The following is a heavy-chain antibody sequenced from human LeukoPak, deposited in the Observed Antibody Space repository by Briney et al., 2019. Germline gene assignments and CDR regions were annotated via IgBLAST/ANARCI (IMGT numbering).Heavy chain of an antibody. CDR3: ARSGAISAVTEGYFYYYYMDV. D-gene: IGHD6-13*01. CDR2: INPSGGST. CDR1: GYTFTVYY. V-gene: IGHV1-46*01. J-gene: IGHJ6*03. Sequence: ASVKVSCKASGYTFTVYYMHWVRQAPGQGLEWMGIINPSGGSTNYAQKFQDRVTMTRDTSTDTVYMELSSLRSEVTAVYYCARSGAISAVTEGYFYYYYMDVWGKGTTVTVSS.